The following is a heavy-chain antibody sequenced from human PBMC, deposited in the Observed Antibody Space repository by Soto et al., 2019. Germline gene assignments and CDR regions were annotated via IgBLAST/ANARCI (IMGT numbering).Heavy chain of an antibody. CDR3: ARDGNRYSSGWYDAFDI. D-gene: IGHD6-19*01. Sequence: GAPLKVSFKASCFTFTSHGISWVRQAPRQRLEWMGWISAYNGNTNYAQKLQGRVTMTTDTSTSTAYMELRSLRSDDTAVYYCARDGNRYSSGWYDAFDIWGQGTMVTVSS. CDR2: ISAYNGNT. J-gene: IGHJ3*02. CDR1: CFTFTSHG. V-gene: IGHV1-18*01.